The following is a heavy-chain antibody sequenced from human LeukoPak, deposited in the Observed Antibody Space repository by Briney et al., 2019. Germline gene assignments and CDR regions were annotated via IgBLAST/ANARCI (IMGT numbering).Heavy chain of an antibody. CDR3: ARHSTMGHYDFWSGYYTGSYYFDY. CDR2: IYYSGST. D-gene: IGHD3-3*01. J-gene: IGHJ4*02. Sequence: PSETLPLTCTVSGGSISSSSYYWGWIRQPPGQGLEWIGSIYYSGSTYYNPSLKSRVTISVDTSKNQFSLKLSSVTAADTAVYYCARHSTMGHYDFWSGYYTGSYYFDYWGQGTLVTVSS. V-gene: IGHV4-39*01. CDR1: GGSISSSSYY.